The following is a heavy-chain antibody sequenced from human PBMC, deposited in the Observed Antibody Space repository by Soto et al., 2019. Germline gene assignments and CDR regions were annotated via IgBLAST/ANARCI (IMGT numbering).Heavy chain of an antibody. V-gene: IGHV4-31*03. J-gene: IGHJ4*02. CDR1: GGSISSGGYY. Sequence: PSETLSLTCTVSGGSISSGGYYWSWIRQHPGKGLEWIGYIYYSGSTYYNPSLKSRVTISVDTSKNQFSLKLSSVTAADTAVYYCARRGSSRGNSDDYWGQGTLVTVSS. CDR2: IYYSGST. D-gene: IGHD1-26*01. CDR3: ARRGSSRGNSDDY.